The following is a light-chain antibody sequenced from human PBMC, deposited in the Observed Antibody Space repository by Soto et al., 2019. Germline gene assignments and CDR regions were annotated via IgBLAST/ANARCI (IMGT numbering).Light chain of an antibody. CDR3: GSWDSSLSAYV. Sequence: QSVLTQPPSVSAAPGQKVTISCSGSSSNIGGNSVSWYQQLPGTAPKLLMYDENKRPSGIPDRFSGSKSGTTATLGTTGGQTGDEADDYYGSWDSSLSAYVFGTGTKVTVL. V-gene: IGLV1-51*01. CDR1: SSNIGGNS. J-gene: IGLJ1*01. CDR2: DEN.